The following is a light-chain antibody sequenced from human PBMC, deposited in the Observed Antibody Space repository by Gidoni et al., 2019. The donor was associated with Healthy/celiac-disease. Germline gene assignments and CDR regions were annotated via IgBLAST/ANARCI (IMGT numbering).Light chain of an antibody. J-gene: IGLJ2*01. CDR2: EVS. V-gene: IGLV2-14*01. Sequence: QSALTQPAYVSGSPGQSITISCTGTSSDVGGYNYVSWYQQHPGKAPKLMMYEVSNRPSGVSHRFSGSKSGNTASLTISGLQAEDEADYYCSSYTSSSTLFGGGTKLTVL. CDR3: SSYTSSSTL. CDR1: SSDVGGYNY.